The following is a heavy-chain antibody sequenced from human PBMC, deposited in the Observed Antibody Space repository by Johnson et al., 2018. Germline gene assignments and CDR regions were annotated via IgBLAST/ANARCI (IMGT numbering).Heavy chain of an antibody. Sequence: EVQLVESGGGLVQPGGSLRLSCAASGFTFSSYWMSWVRQAPGKGLEWVPNITLEGSEKFYVDSVKGRITTSRDNAKNSLYRQMNSLRAEDTAVYYCARIRSDAFDIWGQGTMVTVSS. J-gene: IGHJ3*02. CDR1: GFTFSSYW. D-gene: IGHD3-3*01. V-gene: IGHV3-7*01. CDR2: ITLEGSEK. CDR3: ARIRSDAFDI.